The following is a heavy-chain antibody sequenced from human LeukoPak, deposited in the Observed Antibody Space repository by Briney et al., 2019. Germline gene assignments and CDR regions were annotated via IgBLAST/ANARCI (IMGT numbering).Heavy chain of an antibody. CDR1: GGSINNPNYY. V-gene: IGHV4-61*02. Sequence: PSETLSLTCTVSGGSINNPNYYWSWIRQPAGKGLEWIGRISTTGSTSYGPSLKSRVIISIDTSKNQFSLRLSSATAADTAVYYCASHQYGSGSYYHDYWGQVALVTVSS. J-gene: IGHJ4*02. D-gene: IGHD3-10*01. CDR3: ASHQYGSGSYYHDY. CDR2: ISTTGST.